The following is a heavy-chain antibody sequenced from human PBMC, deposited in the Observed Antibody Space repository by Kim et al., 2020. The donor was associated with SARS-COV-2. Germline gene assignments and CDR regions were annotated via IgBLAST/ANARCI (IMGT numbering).Heavy chain of an antibody. J-gene: IGHJ3*02. CDR2: FDPEDGET. V-gene: IGHV1-24*01. CDR3: ATDLMVRGVIWAFDI. CDR1: GYTLTELS. Sequence: ASVKVSCKVSGYTLTELSMHWVRQAPGKGLEWMGGFDPEDGETIYAQKFQGRVTMTEDTSTDTAYMELSSLRSEDTAVYYCATDLMVRGVIWAFDIWGQGTMVTVSS. D-gene: IGHD3-10*01.